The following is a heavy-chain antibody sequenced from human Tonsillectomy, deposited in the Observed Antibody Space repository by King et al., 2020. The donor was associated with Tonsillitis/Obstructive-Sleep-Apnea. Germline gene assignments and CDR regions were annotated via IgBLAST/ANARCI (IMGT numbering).Heavy chain of an antibody. J-gene: IGHJ1*01. Sequence: VQLVESGAEVKKPGASVKVSCKASGYTFTSYDITWVRQAPGQGLEWMGWSRPNNGDTNYAQKLQGRVTMTSDTSTNTAYMELRSLRSDDTAVCYCARDYYDSSGYYHGYFQHWGQGTLVTVSS. D-gene: IGHD3-22*01. V-gene: IGHV1-18*01. CDR2: SRPNNGDT. CDR3: ARDYYDSSGYYHGYFQH. CDR1: GYTFTSYD.